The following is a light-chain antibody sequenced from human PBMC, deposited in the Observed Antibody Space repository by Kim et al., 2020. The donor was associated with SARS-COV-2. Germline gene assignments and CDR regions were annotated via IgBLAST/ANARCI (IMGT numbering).Light chain of an antibody. CDR1: QTIITY. CDR2: DAS. Sequence: DIQLTQSPSSLSASVGDGVTITCRASQTIITYLKWYQQKPGKAPKVLIYDASKMQRGVPSRFSGRGSGTDFTLTISSLQPEDFATYYCQQTYTTPYTFCQGTKLVI. J-gene: IGKJ2*01. V-gene: IGKV1-39*01. CDR3: QQTYTTPYT.